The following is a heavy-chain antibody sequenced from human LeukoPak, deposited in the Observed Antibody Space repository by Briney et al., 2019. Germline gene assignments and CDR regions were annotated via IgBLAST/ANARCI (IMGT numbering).Heavy chain of an antibody. D-gene: IGHD4-17*01. CDR3: ARHRGDYDY. J-gene: IGHJ4*02. Sequence: GSLTLSCVGSGFTFSTYWMSWVRQPPGKGLEWIGEIYHSGSTNYNPSLKSRVTISVDKSKNQFSLKLSSVTAADTAVYYCARHRGDYDYWGQGTPVTVSS. V-gene: IGHV4-4*02. CDR2: IYHSGST. CDR1: GFTFSTYW.